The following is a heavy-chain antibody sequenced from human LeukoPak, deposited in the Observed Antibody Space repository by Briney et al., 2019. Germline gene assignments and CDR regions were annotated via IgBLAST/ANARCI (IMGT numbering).Heavy chain of an antibody. Sequence: GGSLRLSCAGSGFTFSNYVMNWVRQAPGKGLEWVASISGTGGDTYDADSVRGRFSVSRDNSKSTVTLQMSSLRAEDTAVYYCARDLVLAAGSVVYWGQGTLVTVSS. J-gene: IGHJ4*02. CDR3: ARDLVLAAGSVVY. CDR2: ISGTGGDT. V-gene: IGHV3-21*01. D-gene: IGHD6-13*01. CDR1: GFTFSNYV.